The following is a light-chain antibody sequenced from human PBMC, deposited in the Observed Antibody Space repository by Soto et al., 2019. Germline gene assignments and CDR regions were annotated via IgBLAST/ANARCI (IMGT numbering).Light chain of an antibody. CDR1: QNIRNW. J-gene: IGKJ5*01. CDR2: YAS. CDR3: QQDNTYST. Sequence: DIQMTQSPSSLSASVGDRVTITCRASQNIRNWLAWYQQKPGEAPNPLIYYASSFKSGGPVRFSCRGSGTEFTFTISSLQPDDFGTYYCQQDNTYSTFGQGTRLEIK. V-gene: IGKV1-5*01.